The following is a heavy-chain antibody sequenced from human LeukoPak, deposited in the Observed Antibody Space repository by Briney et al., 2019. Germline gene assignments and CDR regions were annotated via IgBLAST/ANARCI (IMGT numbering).Heavy chain of an antibody. V-gene: IGHV3-7*01. Sequence: GGSLRLSCAASGFTFSSYWMSWVRQAPGKGLEWVAKIKQDGSEKYYVDSVKGRFTISRDNAKNSLYLQMNSLRAEDTAVYYCASGSHIVPVDYWGQGTLVTVSS. J-gene: IGHJ4*02. CDR1: GFTFSSYW. D-gene: IGHD2-2*01. CDR3: ASGSHIVPVDY. CDR2: IKQDGSEK.